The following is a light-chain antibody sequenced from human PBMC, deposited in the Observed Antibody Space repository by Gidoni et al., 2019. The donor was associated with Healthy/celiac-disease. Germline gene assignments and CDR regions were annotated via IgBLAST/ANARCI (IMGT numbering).Light chain of an antibody. CDR3: QQSYT. J-gene: IGKJ2*01. CDR1: QSISSY. CDR2: AAS. V-gene: IGKV1-39*01. Sequence: DIQMTQSPSSLSASVGDRVTITSRASQSISSYLNWYQQKPGKAPKLLIYAASSLQSGVPSRFSGSGSGTDFTLTNSSLQPEDFATYYCQQSYTFXQXTKLEIK.